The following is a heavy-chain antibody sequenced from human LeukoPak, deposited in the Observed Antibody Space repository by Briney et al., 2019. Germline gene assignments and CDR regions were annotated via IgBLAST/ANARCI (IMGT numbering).Heavy chain of an antibody. Sequence: GGSLRLSCTASGFTFSNFWMGWVRQAPGKGLEWVANIKQDETEKFYLGSVKGRFTISRDSAKNSLYLQMNSLRAEDTAVYYCARFRTWGDKAFDYWGQGTLVTVSS. J-gene: IGHJ4*02. D-gene: IGHD2-21*02. CDR3: ARFRTWGDKAFDY. CDR2: IKQDETEK. CDR1: GFTFSNFW. V-gene: IGHV3-7*01.